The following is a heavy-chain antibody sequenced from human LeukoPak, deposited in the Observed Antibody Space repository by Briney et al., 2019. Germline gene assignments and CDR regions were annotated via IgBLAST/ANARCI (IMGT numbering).Heavy chain of an antibody. CDR1: GFTVSSSY. V-gene: IGHV3-53*01. CDR2: IYIGGNT. D-gene: IGHD5-24*01. Sequence: GGSLRLSCAASGFTVSSSYMSWVRQAPGKGLEWVSVIYIGGNTYYAESVKGRFTISRDNSENTQYLQLNSLRAEDTAVYYCVRGDGYNFFDYWGQGTLVTVSS. CDR3: VRGDGYNFFDY. J-gene: IGHJ4*02.